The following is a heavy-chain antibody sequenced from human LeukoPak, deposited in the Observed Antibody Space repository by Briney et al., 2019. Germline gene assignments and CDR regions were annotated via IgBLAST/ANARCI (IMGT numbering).Heavy chain of an antibody. D-gene: IGHD7-27*01. CDR3: AKDLAWGLDY. J-gene: IGHJ4*02. CDR1: EFAFRSCV. CDR2: ISGNGVGT. V-gene: IGHV3-23*01. Sequence: PGGSLRLSCAVSEFAFRSCVMSWVRQAPGKGLEWISAISGNGVGTYYADSVKGRFTISRDNSKNTLYLQMNNLRAEDTAVYYCAKDLAWGLDYWGQGTPVTVSS.